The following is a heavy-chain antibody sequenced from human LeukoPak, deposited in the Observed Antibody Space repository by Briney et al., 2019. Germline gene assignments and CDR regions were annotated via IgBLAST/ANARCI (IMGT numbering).Heavy chain of an antibody. CDR1: GFTFSSYA. V-gene: IGHV3-30*04. J-gene: IGHJ3*02. CDR3: ARGNRRYCSGGSCYSGFFPDAFDI. CDR2: ISYDGSNK. D-gene: IGHD2-15*01. Sequence: GGSLRLSCAASGFTFSSYAMHWVRQAPGKGLEWVAVISYDGSNKYYADSVKGRLTISRDNSKNTLYLQMNSLRAEDTAVYYCARGNRRYCSGGSCYSGFFPDAFDIWGQGTMVTVSS.